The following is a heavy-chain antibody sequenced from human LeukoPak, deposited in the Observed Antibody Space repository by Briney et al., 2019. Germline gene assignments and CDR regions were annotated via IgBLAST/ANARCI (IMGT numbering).Heavy chain of an antibody. D-gene: IGHD3-10*01. CDR3: AKDFGVNSPFDY. Sequence: GGSLRLSCAASGFIFGSYAMSWVRQAPEKGLEWISSISDDGDNTFYGDPVKGRFTIYRDNSKNTLYLQMSSLRAEDTAVYYCAKDFGVNSPFDYWGQGTLVTVSS. CDR1: GFIFGSYA. V-gene: IGHV3-23*01. CDR2: ISDDGDNT. J-gene: IGHJ4*02.